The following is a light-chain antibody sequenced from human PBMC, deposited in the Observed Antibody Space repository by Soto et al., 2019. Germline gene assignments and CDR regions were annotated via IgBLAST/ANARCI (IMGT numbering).Light chain of an antibody. Sequence: QSVLTQPASVSGSPGQSITISCTGTSSDVGDYNYVSWYQQHPGKAPKLMIYEVSNRPSGVSDRFSGSKSGNTASLTISGLQTEDEADYYCGSYSSTTTLYVFGTGTKLTVL. CDR3: GSYSSTTTLYV. CDR2: EVS. V-gene: IGLV2-14*01. J-gene: IGLJ1*01. CDR1: SSDVGDYNY.